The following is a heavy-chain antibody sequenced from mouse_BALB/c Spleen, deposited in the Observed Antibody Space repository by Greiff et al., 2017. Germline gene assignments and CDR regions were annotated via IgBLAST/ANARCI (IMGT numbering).Heavy chain of an antibody. J-gene: IGHJ3*01. CDR3: ARGNDGYSLFAY. D-gene: IGHD2-3*01. CDR2: ISSGGST. V-gene: IGHV5-6-5*01. Sequence: EVQRVESGGGLVKPGGSLKLSCAASGFTFSSYAMSWVRQTPEKRLEWVASISSGGSTYYPDSVKGRFTISRDNARNILYLQMSSLRSEDTAMYYCARGNDGYSLFAYWGQGTLVTVSA. CDR1: GFTFSSYA.